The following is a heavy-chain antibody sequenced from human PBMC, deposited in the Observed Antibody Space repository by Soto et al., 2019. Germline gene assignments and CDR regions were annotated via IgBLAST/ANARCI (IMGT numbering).Heavy chain of an antibody. V-gene: IGHV3-23*01. D-gene: IGHD3-9*01. CDR1: GFTFSSYG. CDR2: ISGSGGST. CDR3: AKDGPFRFLTGYHWIDY. Sequence: HPGGSLRLSCAASGFTFSSYGMHWVRQAPGKGLEWVAVISGSGGSTYYADSVKGRFTISRDNSKNTLYLQMNSLRAEDTAVYYCAKDGPFRFLTGYHWIDYWGQGTLVTVSS. J-gene: IGHJ4*02.